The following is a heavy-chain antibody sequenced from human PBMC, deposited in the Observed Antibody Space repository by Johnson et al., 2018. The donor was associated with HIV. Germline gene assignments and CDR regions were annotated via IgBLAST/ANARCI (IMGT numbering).Heavy chain of an antibody. CDR2: TWYDGSNK. Sequence: VQLVESGGGVVQPGRSLRLSCAVSGISFSSYAMHWVRQAPGKGLKWVAVTWYDGSNKQYADSVKGRFTISRDNSRSTLYLQMNSLRAEDTAVYYCAGWLNEAFDVWGQGTMVTVS. D-gene: IGHD6-19*01. CDR1: GISFSSYA. CDR3: AGWLNEAFDV. V-gene: IGHV3-33*01. J-gene: IGHJ3*01.